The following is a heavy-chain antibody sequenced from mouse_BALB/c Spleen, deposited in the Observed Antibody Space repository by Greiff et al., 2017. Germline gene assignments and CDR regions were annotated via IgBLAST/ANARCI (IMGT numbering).Heavy chain of an antibody. CDR1: GYTFTSYV. D-gene: IGHD1-1*01. J-gene: IGHJ4*01. CDR2: INPYNDGT. Sequence: VQLQQSGPELVKPGASVKMSCKASGYTFTSYVMHWVKQKPGQGLEWIGYINPYNDGTKYNEKFKGKATLTSDKSSSTAYMELSSLTSEDSAVYYCVRQVLYYGYAMDYWGQGTSVTVSS. CDR3: VRQVLYYGYAMDY. V-gene: IGHV1-14*01.